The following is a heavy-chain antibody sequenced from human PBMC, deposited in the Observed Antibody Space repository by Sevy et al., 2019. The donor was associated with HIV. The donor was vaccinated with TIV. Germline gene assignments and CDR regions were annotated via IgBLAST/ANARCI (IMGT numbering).Heavy chain of an antibody. CDR2: IKSKTDGGTT. J-gene: IGHJ4*02. V-gene: IGHV3-15*01. D-gene: IGHD3-22*01. CDR3: TTDINYYYDSSGYYYY. CDR1: GFTFGNAW. Sequence: GGSLRLSCTASGFTFGNAWMSWVRQAPGKGLEWVGRIKSKTDGGTTDYAAPVKGRFTISRDDSKNTLYLQMNSLKTEDTAVYYCTTDINYYYDSSGYYYYWGQGTLVTVSS.